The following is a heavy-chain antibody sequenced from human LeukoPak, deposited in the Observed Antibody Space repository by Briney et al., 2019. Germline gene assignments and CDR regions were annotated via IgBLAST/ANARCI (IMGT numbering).Heavy chain of an antibody. CDR2: ISGSGGST. CDR3: AKDPGVFRGYSYGYFDY. J-gene: IGHJ4*02. V-gene: IGHV3-23*01. CDR1: GFTFSTYA. Sequence: GGSLRLSCAASGFTFSTYAMSWVRQAPGKGLEWVSAISGSGGSTYYADSVKGRFTISRDNSKNTLYLQMNSLRAEDTAVYYCAKDPGVFRGYSYGYFDYWGQGTLVTVSS. D-gene: IGHD5-18*01.